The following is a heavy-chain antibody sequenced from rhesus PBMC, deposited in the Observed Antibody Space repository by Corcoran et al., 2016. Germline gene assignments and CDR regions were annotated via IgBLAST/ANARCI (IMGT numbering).Heavy chain of an antibody. CDR2: ISPYNGNK. Sequence: QVQLVQSGAEIKQPGASVKLSCKASGYTFTSYYIHWVRQAPGQGLSWRGLISPYNGNKDYAQNFQGRFTISPATSTTTCYMGLSSLRSEDTAVYYCTRASGKNHVHFDYWGQGVLVTVSS. V-gene: IGHV1-180*01. CDR1: GYTFTSYY. D-gene: IGHD4-17*01. CDR3: TRASGKNHVHFDY. J-gene: IGHJ4*01.